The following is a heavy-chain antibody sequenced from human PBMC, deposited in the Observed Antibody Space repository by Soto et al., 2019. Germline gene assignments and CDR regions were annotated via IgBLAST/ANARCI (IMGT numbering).Heavy chain of an antibody. D-gene: IGHD3-10*01. J-gene: IGHJ5*02. Sequence: PGVSLRLSCLASGFTLSNYGMHWVRQAPGKGLEWIALIWYEGTTKYSTDSMKGRFSISRDQSKSTLYLQVNSLRAEDTATYYCARDVGSSGSSRWFDTWGQGTLVTVSS. CDR2: IWYEGTTK. V-gene: IGHV3-33*01. CDR1: GFTLSNYG. CDR3: ARDVGSSGSSRWFDT.